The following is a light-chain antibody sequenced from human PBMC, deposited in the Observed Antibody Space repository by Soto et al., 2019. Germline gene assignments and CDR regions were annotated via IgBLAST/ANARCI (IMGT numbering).Light chain of an antibody. Sequence: QSALTQPPSASGSPGQSVTISCTGTKNDIGVYDFVSWYQHHPGKAPRLIIYEVVQRPSGVPDRFSGSKSGNTASLTVSGLQDADEADYFCKSYAGSNTYVFGSWTKLTVL. CDR2: EVV. CDR3: KSYAGSNTYV. J-gene: IGLJ1*01. CDR1: KNDIGVYDF. V-gene: IGLV2-8*01.